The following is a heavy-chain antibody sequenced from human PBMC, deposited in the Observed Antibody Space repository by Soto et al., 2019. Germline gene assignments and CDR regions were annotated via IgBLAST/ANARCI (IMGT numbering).Heavy chain of an antibody. J-gene: IGHJ4*02. CDR3: AREGRANPDKAYCGGDCSRSQAYYFDY. Sequence: SETLSLTCTVSGGSISSGDYYWSWIRQPPGKGLEWIGYIYYSGSTYYNPSLKSRVTISVDTSKNQFSLKLSSVTAADTAVYYCAREGRANPDKAYCGGDCSRSQAYYFDYWGQGTLVTVSS. D-gene: IGHD2-21*02. V-gene: IGHV4-30-4*01. CDR2: IYYSGST. CDR1: GGSISSGDYY.